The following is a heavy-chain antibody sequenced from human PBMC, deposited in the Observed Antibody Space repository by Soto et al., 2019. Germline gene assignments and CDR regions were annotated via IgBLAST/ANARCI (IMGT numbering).Heavy chain of an antibody. J-gene: IGHJ6*02. CDR1: VYTFTSYY. CDR2: INPSGGST. V-gene: IGHV1-46*01. D-gene: IGHD3-3*01. CDR3: ARDIWSGPRLYGMDV. Sequence: GASVKVSCKASVYTFTSYYMHWVRQAPGQGLEWMGIINPSGGSTSYAQKFQGRVTMTRDTSTSTVYMELSSLRSEDTAVYYCARDIWSGPRLYGMDVWGQGTTVTVSS.